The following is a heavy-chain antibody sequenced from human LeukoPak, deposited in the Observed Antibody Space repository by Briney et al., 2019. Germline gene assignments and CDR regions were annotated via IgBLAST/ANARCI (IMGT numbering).Heavy chain of an antibody. CDR1: GFTVSSDY. V-gene: IGHV3-21*01. CDR2: ISHSSTYI. Sequence: GGSLRLSCAASGFTVSSDYMSWVRQAPGKGLAWVSSISHSSTYIYYADSVKGRFTISRDNAKNSLYLQMNSLSAEDTAVYYCVKKWFGELYYYFDYWGQGTLVTVSS. D-gene: IGHD3-10*01. CDR3: VKKWFGELYYYFDY. J-gene: IGHJ4*02.